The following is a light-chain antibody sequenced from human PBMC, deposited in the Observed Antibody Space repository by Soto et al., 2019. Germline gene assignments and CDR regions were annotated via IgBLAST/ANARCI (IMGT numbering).Light chain of an antibody. CDR1: QGISTF. CDR2: EAS. CDR3: QHYIGHPYT. V-gene: IGKV1-5*03. J-gene: IGKJ2*01. Sequence: DIQMTQSPSTLSASVGDRVTITCRANQGISTFLAGYQQRPGKAPNLLIYEASILESGVPSRFSGSGSGTEFTLPISSLQPDDFATYCCQHYIGHPYTFGQGTKLEIE.